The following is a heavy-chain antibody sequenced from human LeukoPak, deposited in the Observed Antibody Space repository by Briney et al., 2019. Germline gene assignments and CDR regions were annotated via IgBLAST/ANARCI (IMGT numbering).Heavy chain of an antibody. CDR2: IYYSGSP. V-gene: IGHV4-59*01. CDR1: GGSINSYF. CDR3: ARDPGVGWFDP. J-gene: IGHJ5*02. Sequence: SETLSLTCTVSGGSINSYFWNWIRQPPGKGLELIGYIYYSGSPTYNPSLKSRVTISVDTSKNQFSLQLSSVTAADTAVYYCARDPGVGWFDPWGQGTLVTVSS.